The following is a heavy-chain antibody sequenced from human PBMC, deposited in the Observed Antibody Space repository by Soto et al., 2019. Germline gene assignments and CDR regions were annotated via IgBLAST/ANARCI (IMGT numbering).Heavy chain of an antibody. Sequence: XGSLRLSCAASGFAVSANYVSWVRQAPGKGLEWVSLIYTDGTTYYADSVKGRFTFSRDNSKNSLYLQMNSLRAEDTAVYYCTRVSSPLPDNFFDPRGPGTLVTVSS. CDR2: IYTDGTT. CDR3: TRVSSPLPDNFFDP. V-gene: IGHV3-53*01. CDR1: GFAVSANY. D-gene: IGHD6-6*01. J-gene: IGHJ5*02.